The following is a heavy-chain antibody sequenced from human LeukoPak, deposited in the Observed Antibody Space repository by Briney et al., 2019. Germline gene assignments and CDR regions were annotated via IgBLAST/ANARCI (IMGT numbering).Heavy chain of an antibody. CDR1: GFSSGSYS. J-gene: IGHJ5*01. CDR3: ARSSRSGGIAAAGNWFDP. CDR2: LSYEGSNK. Sequence: GASLGPSCAAAGFSSGSYSMRWVRQPPGRGLGWVVVLSYEGSNKFYADSVKCRFTISRDNSKNTLYLQMNSLRTEDTAVSCHARSSRSGGIAAAGNWFDPWGQGTLVTVSS. D-gene: IGHD6-13*01. V-gene: IGHV3-30*04.